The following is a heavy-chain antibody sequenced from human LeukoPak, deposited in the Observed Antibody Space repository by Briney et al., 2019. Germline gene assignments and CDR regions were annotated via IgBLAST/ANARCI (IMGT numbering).Heavy chain of an antibody. J-gene: IGHJ4*02. V-gene: IGHV1-18*04. CDR3: ARPSQPLGIRVGFDY. CDR1: GYTFTGYY. D-gene: IGHD7-27*01. Sequence: ASVKVSCKASGYTFTGYYIHWVRQAPGQGLEWMGWISAYNGNTNYAQKLQGRVTMTTDTSTSTAYMELRSLRSDDTAVYYCARPSQPLGIRVGFDYWGQGTLVTVSS. CDR2: ISAYNGNT.